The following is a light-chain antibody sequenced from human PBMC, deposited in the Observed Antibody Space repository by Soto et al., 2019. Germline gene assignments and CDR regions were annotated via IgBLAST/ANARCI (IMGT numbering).Light chain of an antibody. Sequence: QSVLTQPPSASETPGQRVIISCSGSSSDIGSNYVYWYQQLPGTAPKLLIYRNNQLPSGVPDRFSGSKSGTSASLAISGLRSEDEADYYCVVWDDSLSVWVFGGGTKVT. CDR1: SSDIGSNY. V-gene: IGLV1-47*01. CDR2: RNN. J-gene: IGLJ3*02. CDR3: VVWDDSLSVWV.